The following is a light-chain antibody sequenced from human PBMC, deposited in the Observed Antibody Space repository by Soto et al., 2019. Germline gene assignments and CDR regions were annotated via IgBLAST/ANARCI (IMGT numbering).Light chain of an antibody. Sequence: QSVPTQPASVSGSPGQSITISCSGTSSDIGGYNYVSWYQQHPGKAPKLLIYEVSHRPSRVSNRFSASKSGNTASLTISGLQTEDEADYYCSSYTSSTTLYVFGTGTKLTVL. V-gene: IGLV2-14*01. CDR3: SSYTSSTTLYV. J-gene: IGLJ1*01. CDR1: SSDIGGYNY. CDR2: EVS.